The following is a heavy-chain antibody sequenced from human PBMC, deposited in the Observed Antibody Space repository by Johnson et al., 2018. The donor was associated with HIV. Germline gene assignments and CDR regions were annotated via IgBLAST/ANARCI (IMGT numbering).Heavy chain of an antibody. J-gene: IGHJ3*02. CDR1: GFTFSSYA. V-gene: IGHV3-7*03. CDR3: ARDGTGSYYNGHAFDI. CDR2: IKQDGSET. D-gene: IGHD3-10*01. Sequence: VQLVESGGGLVQPGGSLRLSCAASGFTFSSYAMHWVRQAPGKGLEWVANIKQDGSETYYVESVKGRFTISRDNAKNSLYLHMNSLRAEDTALYYCARDGTGSYYNGHAFDIWGQGTMVTVSS.